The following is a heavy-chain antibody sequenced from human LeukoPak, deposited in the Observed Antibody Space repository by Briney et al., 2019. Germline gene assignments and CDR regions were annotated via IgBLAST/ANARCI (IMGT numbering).Heavy chain of an antibody. J-gene: IGHJ6*03. CDR2: IYYRGST. CDR1: GGSISSGGYY. V-gene: IGHV4-31*03. CDR3: ARGIAAEYEYYYYYYYMDV. Sequence: PSETLSLTCTVSGGSISSGGYYWSWIRQHPGKGLEWIGYIYYRGSTYYNPSLKSRVTISVDTSKNQFSLKLSSVTAADTAVYYCARGIAAEYEYYYYYYYMDVWGKGTTVTVSS. D-gene: IGHD6-13*01.